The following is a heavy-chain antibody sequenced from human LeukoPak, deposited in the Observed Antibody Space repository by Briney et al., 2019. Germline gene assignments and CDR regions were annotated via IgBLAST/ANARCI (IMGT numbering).Heavy chain of an antibody. J-gene: IGHJ4*02. D-gene: IGHD4-11*01. CDR2: ISGGGDNT. V-gene: IGHV3-23*01. Sequence: GGSLRLSCRASGFTFSSYAMSWVRQAPGKGLEWVSLISGGGDNTYYADSVRGRFTISRDNSENTLYLQMNSLRAEDTAIFYCAKGGHYSFFDYWGQGTLVTVSS. CDR1: GFTFSSYA. CDR3: AKGGHYSFFDY.